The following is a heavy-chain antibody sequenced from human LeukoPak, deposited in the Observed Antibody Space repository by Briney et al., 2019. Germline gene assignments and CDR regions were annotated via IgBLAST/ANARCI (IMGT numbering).Heavy chain of an antibody. CDR1: GGSISSYY. D-gene: IGHD3-22*01. J-gene: IGHJ4*02. V-gene: IGHV4-4*07. CDR2: IYTSGST. CDR3: ARGLKSLYYDSSGYYYGGYFDY. Sequence: PSETLSLTCTVSGGSISSYYWSWIRQPAGKGLEWIGRIYTSGSTNYNPSLKSRVTMSVDTSKNQFSLKLSSVTAADTAVYYCARGLKSLYYDSSGYYYGGYFDYWGQGTLVTVSS.